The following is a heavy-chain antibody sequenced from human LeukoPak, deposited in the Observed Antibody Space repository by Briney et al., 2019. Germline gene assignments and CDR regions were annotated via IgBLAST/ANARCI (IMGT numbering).Heavy chain of an antibody. CDR2: ISSSGSTI. CDR3: ARVPSDYYDSSGYYSPLDY. V-gene: IGHV3-48*03. CDR1: GFTFSSYE. J-gene: IGHJ4*02. Sequence: GGSLRLSCAASGFTFSSYEMNWVRQAPGKGLEWVSYISSSGSTIYYADSVKGRFTISRDNAKNSLYLQMNSLRAEDTAVYYCARVPSDYYDSSGYYSPLDYWGQGTLVIFSS. D-gene: IGHD3-22*01.